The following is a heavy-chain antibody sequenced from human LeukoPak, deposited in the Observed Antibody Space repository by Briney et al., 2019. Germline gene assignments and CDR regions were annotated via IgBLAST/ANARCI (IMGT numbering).Heavy chain of an antibody. V-gene: IGHV3-30*04. CDR3: AELGITMIGGV. CDR2: TSYDGSNQ. CDR1: GFSFSSYA. Sequence: GGSLRLSCVASGFSFSSYAMHWVRQAPGKGLEWVAVTSYDGSNQNYADSVRGRFTISRDNSKNTLYLLMNSLRAEDTAVYYCAELGITMIGGVWGKGTTVTISS. J-gene: IGHJ6*04. D-gene: IGHD3-10*02.